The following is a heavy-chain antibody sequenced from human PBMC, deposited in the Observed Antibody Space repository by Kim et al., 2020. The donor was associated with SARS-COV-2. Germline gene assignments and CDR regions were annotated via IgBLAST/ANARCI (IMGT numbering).Heavy chain of an antibody. CDR2: ISSSSSYI. D-gene: IGHD6-13*01. J-gene: IGHJ6*02. CDR3: ARELYSSSWYNGYYYYGMDV. V-gene: IGHV3-21*01. Sequence: GGSLRLSCAASGFTFSSYSMNWVRQAPGKGLEWVSSISSSSSYIYYADSVKGRFTISRDNAKNSLYLQMNSLRAEDTAVYYCARELYSSSWYNGYYYYGMDVCGQGTTVTVSS. CDR1: GFTFSSYS.